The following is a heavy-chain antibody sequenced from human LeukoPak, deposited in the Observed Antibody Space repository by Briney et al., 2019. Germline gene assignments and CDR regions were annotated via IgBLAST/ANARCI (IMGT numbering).Heavy chain of an antibody. V-gene: IGHV4-34*01. CDR3: AREVPGIAAAAYYYYMDV. Sequence: PSETLSLTCAVYGGSFSGYYWSWIRQPPGKGLEWIGEINHSGSTNYNPSLKSRVTMSVDTSKNQFSLKLSSVTAADTAVYYCAREVPGIAAAAYYYYMDVWGKGTTVTVSS. CDR2: INHSGST. CDR1: GGSFSGYY. J-gene: IGHJ6*03. D-gene: IGHD6-13*01.